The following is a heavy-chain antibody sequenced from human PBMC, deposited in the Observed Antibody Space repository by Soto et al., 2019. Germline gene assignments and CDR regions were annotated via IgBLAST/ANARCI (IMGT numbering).Heavy chain of an antibody. CDR1: GFTFSSNW. D-gene: IGHD2-2*01. J-gene: IGHJ4*02. CDR2: IRQDGSEK. V-gene: IGHV3-7*04. Sequence: GGSLRLSCVGSGFTFSSNWMTWVRQAPGKGLEWVGNIRQDGSEKNYVDPVKGRFTISRDNAKNSLYLQMNSLRAEDTAVYYCAREIVVARGASYFDYWGPGTLVTVSS. CDR3: AREIVVARGASYFDY.